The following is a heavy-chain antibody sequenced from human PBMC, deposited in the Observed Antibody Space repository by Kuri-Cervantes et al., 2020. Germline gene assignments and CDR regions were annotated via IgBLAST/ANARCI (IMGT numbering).Heavy chain of an antibody. Sequence: GGSLRLSCAASGFTFSSYSMNWVRQAPGKGLEWVSYISSSSSTIYYADSVKGRFTISRDNAENSLYLQMNSLRDEDTAVYYCARDRVLPLYYYYGMEVWGQGTTVTVSS. D-gene: IGHD3-10*01. CDR1: GFTFSSYS. CDR3: ARDRVLPLYYYYGMEV. J-gene: IGHJ6*02. CDR2: ISSSSSTI. V-gene: IGHV3-48*02.